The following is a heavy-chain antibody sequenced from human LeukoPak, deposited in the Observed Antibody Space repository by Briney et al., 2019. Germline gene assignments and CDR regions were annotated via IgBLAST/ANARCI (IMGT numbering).Heavy chain of an antibody. V-gene: IGHV3-7*05. Sequence: GGSLRLSCAASGFTSSSYWMSWVRQAPGKGLEWVANIKQDGSEKHYVDSVKGRLTISRDNAENSLDLQMNSLRAEDTAVYYCATEGRSRSGFDYWGQGTLVTVSS. CDR1: GFTSSSYW. CDR2: IKQDGSEK. CDR3: ATEGRSRSGFDY. J-gene: IGHJ4*02. D-gene: IGHD1-1*01.